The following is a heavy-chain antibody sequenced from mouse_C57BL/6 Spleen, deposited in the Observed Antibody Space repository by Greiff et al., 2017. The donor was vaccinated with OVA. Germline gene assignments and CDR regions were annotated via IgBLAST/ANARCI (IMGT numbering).Heavy chain of an antibody. V-gene: IGHV1-64*01. D-gene: IGHD1-1*01. CDR1: GYTFTSYW. J-gene: IGHJ2*01. Sequence: QVQLRQPGAELVKPGASVKLSCKASGYTFTSYWMHWVKQRPGQGLEWIGMIHPNSGSTNYNEKFKSKATLTVDKSSSTAYMQLSSLTSEDSAVYYCARSGVVATKGDFDYWGQGTTLTVSS. CDR3: ARSGVVATKGDFDY. CDR2: IHPNSGST.